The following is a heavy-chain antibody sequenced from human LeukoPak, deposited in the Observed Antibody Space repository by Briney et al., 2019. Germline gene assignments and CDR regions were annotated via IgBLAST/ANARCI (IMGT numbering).Heavy chain of an antibody. CDR3: ARGSWWFDP. CDR1: GESLSNYY. V-gene: IGHV4-34*01. Sequence: SETLSLTCAVYGESLSNYYWSWIRQPPGKGLEWIGEINHYGSTNYNPSLKSRVTISVDTSKNQFSLKLSSVTAADTAVYYCARGSWWFDPWGQGTLVTVSS. J-gene: IGHJ5*02. CDR2: INHYGST.